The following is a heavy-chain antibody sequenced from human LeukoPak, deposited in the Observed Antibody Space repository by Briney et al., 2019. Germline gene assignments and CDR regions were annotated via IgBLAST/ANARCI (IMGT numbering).Heavy chain of an antibody. V-gene: IGHV4-31*03. Sequence: SQTLSLTCTVSGGSISSGGYYWSWIRQHPGKGLEWIGYIYYSGSTYYNPSLKSRVTISVDTSKNQFSLKLSSVTAADTAVYYCARYRGDLYYYYGMDAWGQGTTVTVSS. CDR2: IYYSGST. D-gene: IGHD3-10*01. CDR1: GGSISSGGYY. CDR3: ARYRGDLYYYYGMDA. J-gene: IGHJ6*02.